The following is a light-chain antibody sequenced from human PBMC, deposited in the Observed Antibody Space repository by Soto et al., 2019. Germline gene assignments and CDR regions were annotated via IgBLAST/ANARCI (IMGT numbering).Light chain of an antibody. CDR3: QSYDSSLCGSVV. CDR1: SSNIGAGYD. Sequence: QSVLTQPPSVSGAPGQRVTISCTGSSSNIGAGYDVHWYQQLPGTAPKLLIYGNSNRPSGVPDRFSGSKSVTSASLAITGLQAEDEADYYCQSYDSSLCGSVVFGGGTKLTVL. V-gene: IGLV1-40*01. CDR2: GNS. J-gene: IGLJ2*01.